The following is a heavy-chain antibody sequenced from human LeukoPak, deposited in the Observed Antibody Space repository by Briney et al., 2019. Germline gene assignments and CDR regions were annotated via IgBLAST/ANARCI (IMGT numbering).Heavy chain of an antibody. CDR2: IYTSGST. CDR1: GGSISSGSYY. D-gene: IGHD6-13*01. CDR3: ARHITGYSSSWYGFDY. J-gene: IGHJ4*02. V-gene: IGHV4-61*02. Sequence: PSETLSLTCTVSGGSISSGSYYWSWIRQPAGKTLEWIGRIYTSGSTNYNPSLKSRVTISVDTSKNQFSLKLSSVTAADTAVYYCARHITGYSSSWYGFDYWGQGTLVTVSS.